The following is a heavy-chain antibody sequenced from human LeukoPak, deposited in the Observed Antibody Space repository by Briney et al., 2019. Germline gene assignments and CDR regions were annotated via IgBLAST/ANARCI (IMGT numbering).Heavy chain of an antibody. D-gene: IGHD3-9*01. CDR2: ISAYNGNT. V-gene: IGHV1-18*01. CDR1: GYTFTSYG. J-gene: IGHJ3*02. Sequence: GASVKVSCKASGYTFTSYGISRVRQAPGQGLEWMGWISAYNGNTNYAQKLQGRVTMTTDTSTSTAYMELRSLRSDDTAVYYCARVRDILTGYYRDAFDIWGQGTMVTVSS. CDR3: ARVRDILTGYYRDAFDI.